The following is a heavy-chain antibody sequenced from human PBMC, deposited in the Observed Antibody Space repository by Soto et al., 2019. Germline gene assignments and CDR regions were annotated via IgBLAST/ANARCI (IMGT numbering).Heavy chain of an antibody. CDR2: ISAYNGNT. CDR1: GYTFTSYG. CDR3: ARGFPYYYDSSGYPY. V-gene: IGHV1-18*01. D-gene: IGHD3-22*01. J-gene: IGHJ4*02. Sequence: ASVKVSCKASGYTFTSYGISWVRQAPGQGLEWMGWISAYNGNTNYAQKLQGRVTMTTDTSTSTAYMELRSLRSDDTAVYYCARGFPYYYDSSGYPYWGQGTLVTVSS.